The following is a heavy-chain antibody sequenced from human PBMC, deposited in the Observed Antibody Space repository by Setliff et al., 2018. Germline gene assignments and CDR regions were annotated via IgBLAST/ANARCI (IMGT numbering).Heavy chain of an antibody. Sequence: PGGSLRLSCAASGFAFASYNMIWVRQAPGKGLEWVSSLSSANIVYADSVKGRFTISRDNAKSSLFLQMNSLSAEDTAIYYCASSRTWIPVLDYCGKGTLVTVSS. D-gene: IGHD5-18*01. CDR1: GFAFASYN. CDR3: ASSRTWIPVLDY. CDR2: LSSANI. J-gene: IGHJ4*02. V-gene: IGHV3-21*06.